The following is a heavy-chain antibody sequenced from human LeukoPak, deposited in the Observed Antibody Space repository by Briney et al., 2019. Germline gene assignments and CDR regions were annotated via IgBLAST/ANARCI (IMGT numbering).Heavy chain of an antibody. V-gene: IGHV3-23*01. CDR3: AKGTTYYYDSGGFAFDY. J-gene: IGHJ4*02. CDR1: GFTFSNYA. Sequence: GGSLRLSCAASGFTFSNYAMNWVRQAPGKGLKWVSAISGSGRSTYYADSVKGRFTISRDNSKNTLYLQMNSLRAEDTAVYYCAKGTTYYYDSGGFAFDYWGQGTLVTVSS. CDR2: ISGSGRST. D-gene: IGHD3-22*01.